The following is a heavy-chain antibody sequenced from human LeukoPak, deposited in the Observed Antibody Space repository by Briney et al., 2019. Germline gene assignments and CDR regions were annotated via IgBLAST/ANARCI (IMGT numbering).Heavy chain of an antibody. Sequence: GASVKVSCKASGYTFTSYGLTWVRQAPGQGLEWMGWISPYNDNTNYIQSLQGRVTMTTDTSTSTAYMELRSLRSDDTAVYFCARMITDYGSVRTNFDYWGQGTLVTVSS. V-gene: IGHV1-18*01. CDR3: ARMITDYGSVRTNFDY. CDR1: GYTFTSYG. J-gene: IGHJ4*02. D-gene: IGHD3-10*01. CDR2: ISPYNDNT.